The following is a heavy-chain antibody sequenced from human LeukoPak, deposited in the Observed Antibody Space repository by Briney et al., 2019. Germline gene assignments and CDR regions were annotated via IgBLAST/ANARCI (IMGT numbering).Heavy chain of an antibody. V-gene: IGHV1-18*01. CDR2: ISAYNGNT. J-gene: IGHJ5*02. Sequence: GASVKVSCKASGYTFTSYGISWVRQAPGQGLEWMGWISAYNGNTNYAQKFQGRVSMTTDTSTNTAYMELRSLKSDDTAVYYCARELELRRFDPWGQGTLVTVSS. CDR1: GYTFTSYG. D-gene: IGHD1-7*01. CDR3: ARELELRRFDP.